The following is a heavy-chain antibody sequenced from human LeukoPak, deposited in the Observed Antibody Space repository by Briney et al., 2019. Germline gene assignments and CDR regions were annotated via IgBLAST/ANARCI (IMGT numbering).Heavy chain of an antibody. V-gene: IGHV3-23*01. CDR1: GFTFSSYA. J-gene: IGHJ4*02. D-gene: IGHD3-3*01. CDR3: AKITDFWSGYPFDY. CDR2: ISGSGGST. Sequence: GGSLRLSCAASGFTFSSYAMSWVRQAPGKGLEWVSAISGSGGSTYYADSVKGRFTISRDNSKNTLYLQMNSLGAEDTAVYYCAKITDFWSGYPFDYWGQGTLVTVSS.